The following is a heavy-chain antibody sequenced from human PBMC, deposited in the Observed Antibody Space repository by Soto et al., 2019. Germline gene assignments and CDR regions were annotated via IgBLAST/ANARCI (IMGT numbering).Heavy chain of an antibody. CDR2: IYYSGST. Sequence: SSETLSLTSTVSGGSISSYYWSWIRQPPGKGLEWIGYIYYSGSTNYNPSLKSRVTISVDTSKNQFSLKLSSVTAADTAVYYCARVPPSTGRYYGMDVWGQGTTVTVSS. CDR3: ARVPPSTGRYYGMDV. D-gene: IGHD7-27*01. J-gene: IGHJ6*02. V-gene: IGHV4-59*01. CDR1: GGSISSYY.